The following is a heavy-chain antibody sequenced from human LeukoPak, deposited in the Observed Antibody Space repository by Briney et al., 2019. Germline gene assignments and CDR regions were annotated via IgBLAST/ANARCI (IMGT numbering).Heavy chain of an antibody. V-gene: IGHV3-74*01. Sequence: GSLRLSCAASGFTLSRYWMHWVRQAPGKGLVWFSCINSDGSSTAYADSVKGRFTISRDNAKNTLYLQMNSLRAEDTAVYYCASDTVDTALGIDYWGQGTLVTVSS. J-gene: IGHJ4*02. CDR3: ASDTVDTALGIDY. CDR2: INSDGSST. CDR1: GFTLSRYW. D-gene: IGHD5-18*01.